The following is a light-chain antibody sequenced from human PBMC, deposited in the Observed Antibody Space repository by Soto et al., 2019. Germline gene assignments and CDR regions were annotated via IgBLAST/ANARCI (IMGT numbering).Light chain of an antibody. V-gene: IGKV3-15*01. J-gene: IGKJ4*01. CDR2: GAS. CDR1: QSVSVY. CDR3: QQYKDWPPLT. Sequence: EIILTQSPGTLSVSPGETVTLVCRASQSVSVYLAWYQQKSGQPPRLLIHGASDRATGVLARFSGSGSGTEFTLRISSLQSEDFGTYYCQQYKDWPPLTFGGGTKVDIK.